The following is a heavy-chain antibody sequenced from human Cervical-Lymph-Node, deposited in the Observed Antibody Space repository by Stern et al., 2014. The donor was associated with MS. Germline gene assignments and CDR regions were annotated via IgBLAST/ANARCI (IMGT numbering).Heavy chain of an antibody. Sequence: QVQLVQSGAEVKKPGASVKVSCKASGYTFTSYAMHWGRQAPGQRLEWMGWINAGNGNTKYSQKFQGRVTITRDTSASTAYMELSSLRSEDTAVYYCARDRGVAWYYFDYWGQGTLVTVSS. D-gene: IGHD3-3*01. J-gene: IGHJ4*02. CDR2: INAGNGNT. CDR3: ARDRGVAWYYFDY. CDR1: GYTFTSYA. V-gene: IGHV1-3*01.